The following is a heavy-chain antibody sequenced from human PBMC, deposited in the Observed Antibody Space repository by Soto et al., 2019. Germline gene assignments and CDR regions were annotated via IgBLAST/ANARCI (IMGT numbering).Heavy chain of an antibody. V-gene: IGHV1-69*13. D-gene: IGHD1-26*01. CDR1: GGTFSSYA. CDR2: IIPIFGTA. CDR3: ARTRELPIVNWFDP. J-gene: IGHJ5*02. Sequence: ASVKVSCKASGGTFSSYAISWVRQSPGQGLEWMGGIIPIFGTANYAQKFQGRVTITADESTSTAYMELSSLRSEGTAVYCCARTRELPIVNWFDPWGQGTLVTVSS.